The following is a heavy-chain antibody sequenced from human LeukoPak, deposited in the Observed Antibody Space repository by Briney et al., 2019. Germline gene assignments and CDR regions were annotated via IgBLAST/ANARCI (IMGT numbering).Heavy chain of an antibody. CDR1: GFTFSSYA. V-gene: IGHV3-30*01. CDR3: ARESRVFGFDY. CDR2: ISYDGSNK. Sequence: GGSLRLSCAASGFTFSSYAMHWVRQAPGKGLEWVAVISYDGSNKYYADSVKGRFTISRDNSKNTRYLQMNSLRAENTAVYYCARESRVFGFDYWGQGTLVTVSS. D-gene: IGHD6-13*01. J-gene: IGHJ4*02.